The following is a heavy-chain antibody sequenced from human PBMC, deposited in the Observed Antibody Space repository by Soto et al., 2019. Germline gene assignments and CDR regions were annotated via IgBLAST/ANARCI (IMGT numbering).Heavy chain of an antibody. V-gene: IGHV4-34*01. J-gene: IGHJ4*02. D-gene: IGHD3-22*01. CDR3: ARGSRDSSGYYYKFDY. Sequence: QVQLQQWGAGLLKPSETLSLTCAVYGGSFSGYYWSWIRQPPGKGLEWIGEINHSGSTNYNPSLKSRVTISVDTSKSQFSLKLSSVTAADTAVYYCARGSRDSSGYYYKFDYWGQGTLVTVSS. CDR1: GGSFSGYY. CDR2: INHSGST.